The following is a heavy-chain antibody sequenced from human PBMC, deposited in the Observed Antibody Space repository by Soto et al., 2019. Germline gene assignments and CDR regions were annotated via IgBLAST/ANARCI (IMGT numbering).Heavy chain of an antibody. CDR3: AREMYSPSGSPLDT. D-gene: IGHD1-26*01. V-gene: IGHV1-46*04. CDR1: GYSFTRYY. Sequence: QVQLVQSGAEVKKPGASVKVSCKASGYSFTRYYIHWVRQAPGQGLEWVAFIDAGTGSTTYAPKLQDRVTVTSDTSTGTVYMEVNSLRYEDTAEYFCAREMYSPSGSPLDTWGQGTLVTVSS. J-gene: IGHJ5*02. CDR2: IDAGTGST.